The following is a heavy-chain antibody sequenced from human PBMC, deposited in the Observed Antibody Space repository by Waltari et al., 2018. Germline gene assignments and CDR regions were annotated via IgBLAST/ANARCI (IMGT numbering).Heavy chain of an antibody. J-gene: IGHJ6*03. Sequence: QVQLQESGPGLVKPSGTLSLTCAVSGGSISRSNWWCWVRQPPGKGLEWIGEIYHSGSTNYNPSLKSRVTISVDKSKNQFSLKLSSVTAADTAVYCCARGTVTNRDGFYMDVWGKGTTVTVSS. CDR3: ARGTVTNRDGFYMDV. D-gene: IGHD4-4*01. CDR2: IYHSGST. CDR1: GGSISRSNW. V-gene: IGHV4-4*01.